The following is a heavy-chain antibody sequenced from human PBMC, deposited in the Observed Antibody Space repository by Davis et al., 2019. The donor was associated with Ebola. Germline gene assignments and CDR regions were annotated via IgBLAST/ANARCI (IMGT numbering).Heavy chain of an antibody. CDR2: IHHGGGA. Sequence: PSETLSLTCTVSGVSITTHFWSWIRQSPGKGLDWVGYIHHGGGANSNPSLKSRVTFSIDTSKSQVSLKLTSVTAADTAVYYCARDTRPCGNDCYDDTFDMWGQGTMVSVSS. J-gene: IGHJ3*02. CDR3: ARDTRPCGNDCYDDTFDM. V-gene: IGHV4-59*11. D-gene: IGHD2-21*01. CDR1: GVSITTHF.